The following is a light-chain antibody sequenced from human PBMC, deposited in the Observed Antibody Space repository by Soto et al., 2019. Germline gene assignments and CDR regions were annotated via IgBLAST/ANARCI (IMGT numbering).Light chain of an antibody. J-gene: IGLJ3*02. V-gene: IGLV2-14*01. CDR3: ISYTSSSTWV. CDR2: EVS. CDR1: SSDVGNYNY. Sequence: QSALTQPRSVSGSLGQSVTISCTGTSSDVGNYNYVSWYQQHPGKAPKLMIYEVSNRPSGVSDRFSGSRSGNTASLTISGLQAEDESDYYCISYTSSSTWVFGGGTKLTVL.